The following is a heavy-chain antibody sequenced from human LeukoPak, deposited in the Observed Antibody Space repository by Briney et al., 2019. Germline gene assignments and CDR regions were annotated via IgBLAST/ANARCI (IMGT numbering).Heavy chain of an antibody. Sequence: PGGSLRLSCAASGFTFSSYWMSWVRQAPGKGLEWVSVIYSGGSTYYADSVKGRFTISRDNSKNTLYLQMNSLRAEDTAVYYCARERSSQDNWFDPWGQGTLVTVSS. D-gene: IGHD6-13*01. J-gene: IGHJ5*02. CDR1: GFTFSSYW. CDR2: IYSGGST. V-gene: IGHV3-53*01. CDR3: ARERSSQDNWFDP.